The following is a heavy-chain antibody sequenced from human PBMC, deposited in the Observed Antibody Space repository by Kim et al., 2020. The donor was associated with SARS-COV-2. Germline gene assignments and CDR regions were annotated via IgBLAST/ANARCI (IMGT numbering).Heavy chain of an antibody. Sequence: GGTDTAQKFQGRVTMTRETSTSTACMELSRLRSDDTAVYYCARKGTRFDPWGQGTLVTVSS. CDR3: ARKGTRFDP. J-gene: IGHJ5*02. CDR2: GGT. V-gene: IGHV1-2*02.